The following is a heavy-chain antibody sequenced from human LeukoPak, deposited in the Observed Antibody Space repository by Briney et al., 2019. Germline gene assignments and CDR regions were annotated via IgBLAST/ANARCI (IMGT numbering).Heavy chain of an antibody. Sequence: SETLSLTCTVSGGSISSGGYYWSWIRQHPGKGLGWIGYIYYSGSTYYNPSLKSPVTISVDTSKSQFSLKLSSVTAADTAVYYCARMIYGGNGYWFDPWGQGTLVTVSS. CDR1: GGSISSGGYY. CDR3: ARMIYGGNGYWFDP. CDR2: IYYSGST. J-gene: IGHJ5*02. D-gene: IGHD4-17*01. V-gene: IGHV4-31*01.